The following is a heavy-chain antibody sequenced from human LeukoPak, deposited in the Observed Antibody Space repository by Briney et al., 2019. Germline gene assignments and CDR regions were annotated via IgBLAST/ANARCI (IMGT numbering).Heavy chain of an antibody. CDR3: ARHIGGILTGYYN. D-gene: IGHD3-9*01. Sequence: LRLSCAASGFTVSSNYMSWVRQPPGKGLEWIASIHYSGSTYYNPSLKSRVTISVDTSKNQFSLKLSSVTAADTAIYYCARHIGGILTGYYNWGQGTLVTVS. V-gene: IGHV4-39*01. CDR2: IHYSGST. J-gene: IGHJ4*02. CDR1: GFTVSSNY.